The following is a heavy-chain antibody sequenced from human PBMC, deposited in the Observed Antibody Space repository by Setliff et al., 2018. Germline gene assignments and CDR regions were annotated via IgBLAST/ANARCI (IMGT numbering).Heavy chain of an antibody. CDR1: GGSMRSISYY. J-gene: IGHJ4*02. CDR2: IYDGGTT. V-gene: IGHV4-39*01. D-gene: IGHD2-2*01. Sequence: KASETLSLTCTVSGGSMRSISYYWGWVRQPPGKGLEWIGTIYDGGTTHYNPSLKSRVTISVDTSKNQFSLGLSSVTAADTAVYYCAICRYQVPYNYWGQGSLVTVSS. CDR3: AICRYQVPYNY.